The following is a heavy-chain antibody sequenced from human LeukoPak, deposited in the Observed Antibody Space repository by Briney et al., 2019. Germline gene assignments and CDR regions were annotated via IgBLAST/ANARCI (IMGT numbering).Heavy chain of an antibody. CDR2: INPNSGGT. V-gene: IGHV1-2*02. CDR1: GYTFTGYY. Sequence: ASVKVSCKASGYTFTGYYMHWVRQAPGQGLEWMGWINPNSGGTNYAQKFQGRVTMTRDTSISTAYMELRSLRSDDTAVYYCARERYYDSSGYSRALFDYWGQGTLVTVSS. CDR3: ARERYYDSSGYSRALFDY. J-gene: IGHJ4*02. D-gene: IGHD3-22*01.